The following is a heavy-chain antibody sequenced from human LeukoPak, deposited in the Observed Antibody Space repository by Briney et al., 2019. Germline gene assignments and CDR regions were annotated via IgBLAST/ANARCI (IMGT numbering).Heavy chain of an antibody. CDR2: IRRDGSRI. CDR1: GFSFSSYS. Sequence: GGSLRLSCAASGFSFSSYSMNWVRQAPGKGLEWISYIRRDGSRIYYADSVEGRFTISRDNAKSSLYLQMDSLRVEDTAVYYFTRDPHALDFWGQGTLVTVSS. D-gene: IGHD2/OR15-2a*01. V-gene: IGHV3-48*01. J-gene: IGHJ4*02. CDR3: TRDPHALDF.